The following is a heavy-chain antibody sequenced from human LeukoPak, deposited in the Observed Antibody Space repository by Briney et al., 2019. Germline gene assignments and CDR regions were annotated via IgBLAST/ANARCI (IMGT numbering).Heavy chain of an antibody. CDR2: ITGPGSHT. D-gene: IGHD3-22*01. Sequence: PGGTMRLACEASGFTFNSYGMSWVRQAPGTGLEWVTAITGPGSHTYYADSVKGRFTISRDNSKNTLYLQMKSLRAEDTAVYYCAKAVVPVISQHYFDYWGQGTLVTVSS. CDR1: GFTFNSYG. CDR3: AKAVVPVISQHYFDY. J-gene: IGHJ4*02. V-gene: IGHV3-23*01.